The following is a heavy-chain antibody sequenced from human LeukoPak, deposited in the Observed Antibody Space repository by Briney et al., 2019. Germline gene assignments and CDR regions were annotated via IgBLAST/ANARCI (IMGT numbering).Heavy chain of an antibody. CDR2: ISPYNGNT. CDR3: ARAWDYYDSSAQRNFVF. D-gene: IGHD3-22*01. CDR1: GYTFTHYV. V-gene: IGHV1-18*01. J-gene: IGHJ4*02. Sequence: ASVKDSCKTSGYTFTHYVISWVRQALGQGLEWMGRISPYNGNTKYAQKLQGRVTMTTDTSTSTAYMELSRLTSDDTAIYYCARAWDYYDSSAQRNFVFWGQGTLVTVSS.